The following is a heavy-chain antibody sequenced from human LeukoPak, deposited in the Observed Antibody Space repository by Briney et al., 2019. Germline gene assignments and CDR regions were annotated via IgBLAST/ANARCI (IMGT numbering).Heavy chain of an antibody. D-gene: IGHD3-22*01. CDR2: INPNSGGT. J-gene: IGHJ6*02. CDR3: PTFRDYYYDSSGYYFRFYYYHSGMDL. V-gene: IGHV1-2*05. Sequence: ASVKVSCKVSGYTLTELSMHWVRQAPRQGREWMGRINPNSGGTNYAQKCQGSVTMTKDTSIRTAYMELSRLRSDDTDVYYCPTFRDYYYDSSGYYFRFYYYHSGMDLWGQGTTVTVSS. CDR1: GYTLTELS.